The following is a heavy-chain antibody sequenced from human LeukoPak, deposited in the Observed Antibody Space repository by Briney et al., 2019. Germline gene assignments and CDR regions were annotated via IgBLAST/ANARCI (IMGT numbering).Heavy chain of an antibody. D-gene: IGHD6-19*01. CDR3: ARAPLGSGXXXYFEY. CDR2: INQDGSEK. Sequence: GGSLRLSCAASGFTFSTYWMTWVRQAPGKGLEWVANINQDGSEKYYVDSVKGRFIISRDNGKNSLYLQMNSLRAEDTALYYCARAPLGSGXXXYFEYRGQGTLVTVS. V-gene: IGHV3-7*01. J-gene: IGHJ4*02. CDR1: GFTFSTYW.